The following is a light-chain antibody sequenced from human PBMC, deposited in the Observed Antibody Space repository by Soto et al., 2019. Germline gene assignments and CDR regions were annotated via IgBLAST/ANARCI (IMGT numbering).Light chain of an antibody. CDR1: QSISSTY. Sequence: ENVLTQSPGTLSLSPGERATLSCRASQSISSTYLAWYQQKPGQPPRLLMYGASNRATGIPDRFSGSGSGTDFTLTTSRLAPEDFAVYYCQPYSGPPQLTFGGGTKVEIK. CDR2: GAS. CDR3: QPYSGPPQLT. J-gene: IGKJ4*01. V-gene: IGKV3-20*01.